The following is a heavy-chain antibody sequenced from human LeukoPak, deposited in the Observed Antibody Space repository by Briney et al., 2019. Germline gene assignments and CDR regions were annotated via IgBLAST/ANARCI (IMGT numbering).Heavy chain of an antibody. D-gene: IGHD4-17*01. CDR1: GFTFSSYA. CDR2: VSGRAIRT. V-gene: IGHV3-23*01. Sequence: GGSLTLSCAASGFTFSSYAISWVRQAPGKGLEWVSAVSGRAIRTNYADSVKGRFTISRDNSKNTLYLQMNSLTAEDTAVYYCAKDGGDYQFDYWGQGTLVTVSS. CDR3: AKDGGDYQFDY. J-gene: IGHJ4*02.